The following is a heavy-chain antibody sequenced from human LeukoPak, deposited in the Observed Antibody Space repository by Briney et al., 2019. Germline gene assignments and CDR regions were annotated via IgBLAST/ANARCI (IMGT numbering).Heavy chain of an antibody. Sequence: PSETLSLTCAVSGGSISSSNWWSWVRQPPGKGLEWIGSIYYSGSTYYNPSLKSRVTISVDTSKNQFSLKLSSVTAADTAVYYCARGTNYKEFDYWGQGTLVTVSS. V-gene: IGHV4-4*02. CDR3: ARGTNYKEFDY. J-gene: IGHJ4*02. CDR1: GGSISSSNW. D-gene: IGHD5-24*01. CDR2: IYYSGST.